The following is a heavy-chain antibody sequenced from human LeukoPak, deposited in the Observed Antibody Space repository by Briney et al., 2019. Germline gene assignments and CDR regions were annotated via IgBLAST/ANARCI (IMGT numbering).Heavy chain of an antibody. CDR1: GGSFSGYY. Sequence: PSETLSLTCAVFGGSFSGYYWSWVRQAPGKGLEWIGEVHHSGSINYNPSLASRFTISVDASKNQFSLKLTSVPAADTAMYYCARGVDSAKVGYWSQGTPVTVSS. CDR2: VHHSGSI. V-gene: IGHV4-34*01. CDR3: ARGVDSAKVGY. D-gene: IGHD6-13*01. J-gene: IGHJ4*02.